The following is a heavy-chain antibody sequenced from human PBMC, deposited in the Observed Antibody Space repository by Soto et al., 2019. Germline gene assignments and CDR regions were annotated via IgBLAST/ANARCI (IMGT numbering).Heavy chain of an antibody. CDR1: GFTFDDYT. CDR2: ISWDGGST. D-gene: IGHD6-19*01. V-gene: IGHV3-43*01. Sequence: EVQLVESGGVVVQPGGSLRLSCAASGFTFDDYTMHWVRQAPGKGLEWVSLISWDGGSTYYADSVKGRFTISRDNSKNSLYLQMNSLRTEYTALYYCVKHAPIAVAGFEYFQHWGQGTLVTFSS. CDR3: VKHAPIAVAGFEYFQH. J-gene: IGHJ1*01.